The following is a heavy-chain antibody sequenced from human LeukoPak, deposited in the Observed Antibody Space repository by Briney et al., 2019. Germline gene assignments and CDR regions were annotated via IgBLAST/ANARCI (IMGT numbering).Heavy chain of an antibody. CDR3: ASSKRYQDY. Sequence: PGGSLRLSCAASGFTVSSNSMSWVRQAPGKGLEWVSYISSGGGTIYYADSVKGRFTISRDNAKNSLYLQMNSLRAEDTAVYYCASSKRYQDYWGQGTLVTVSS. J-gene: IGHJ4*02. V-gene: IGHV3-48*04. CDR1: GFTVSSNS. CDR2: ISSGGGTI. D-gene: IGHD4-11*01.